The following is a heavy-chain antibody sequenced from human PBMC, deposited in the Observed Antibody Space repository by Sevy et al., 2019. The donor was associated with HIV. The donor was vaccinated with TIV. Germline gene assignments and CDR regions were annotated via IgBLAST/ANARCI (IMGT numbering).Heavy chain of an antibody. Sequence: GGSLRLSCAASGLTFDDYAMHWVRQAPGKGLEWVSRIDWDGGSTYYADSVKGRFTISRDNSKNSLYLQMNSLRAEDTAFYYRAKGSGGSGSYYDSWGQGTLVTVSS. D-gene: IGHD3-10*01. CDR1: GLTFDDYA. CDR2: IDWDGGST. J-gene: IGHJ4*02. CDR3: AKGSGGSGSYYDS. V-gene: IGHV3-43D*04.